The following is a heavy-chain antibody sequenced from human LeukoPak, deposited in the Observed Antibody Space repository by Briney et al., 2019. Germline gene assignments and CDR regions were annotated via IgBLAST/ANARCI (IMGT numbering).Heavy chain of an antibody. CDR3: ARAAYSSTWYSRYFDL. V-gene: IGHV3-13*01. CDR2: IGTAGEI. D-gene: IGHD6-13*01. Sequence: GGSLRLSCAASGFTFRSYDMHWVRHATGKGLEWVSGIGTAGEIYYPGSVKGRFTISRENAKNSLYLQMNSLRAGDTAVYYCARAAYSSTWYSRYFDLWGRGTLVTVSS. CDR1: GFTFRSYD. J-gene: IGHJ2*01.